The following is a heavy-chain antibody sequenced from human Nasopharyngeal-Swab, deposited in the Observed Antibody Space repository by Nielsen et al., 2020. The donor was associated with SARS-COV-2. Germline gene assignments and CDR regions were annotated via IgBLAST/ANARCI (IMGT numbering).Heavy chain of an antibody. V-gene: IGHV4-61*02. CDR2: IYTSGST. CDR3: ARGLRGVTTYYYYYYMDV. J-gene: IGHJ6*03. D-gene: IGHD4-17*01. Sequence: SETLSLTCTVSGGSISSGSYYWSWIRQPAGKGLEWIGRIYTSGSTNYNPSLKSRVTISVDTSKNQFSLKLSSVTAADTAAYYCARGLRGVTTYYYYYYMDVWGKGTTVTVSS. CDR1: GGSISSGSYY.